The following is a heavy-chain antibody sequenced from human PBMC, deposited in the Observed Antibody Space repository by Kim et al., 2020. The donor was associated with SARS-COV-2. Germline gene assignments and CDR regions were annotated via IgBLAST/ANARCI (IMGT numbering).Heavy chain of an antibody. CDR2: IYHSGST. CDR1: GYSISSGYY. CDR3: ARDLGDSSGEGTY. J-gene: IGHJ4*02. V-gene: IGHV4-38-2*02. D-gene: IGHD6-19*01. Sequence: SETLSLTCTVSGYSISSGYYWGWIRQPPGKGLEWIGSIYHSGSTYYNPSLKSRVTISVDTSKNQFSLKLSSVTAADTAVYYCARDLGDSSGEGTYWGQGT.